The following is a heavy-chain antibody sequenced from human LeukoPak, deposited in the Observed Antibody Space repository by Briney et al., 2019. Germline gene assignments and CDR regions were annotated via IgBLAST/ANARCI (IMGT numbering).Heavy chain of an antibody. Sequence: ASVKVSCKASGYRFTGCYMHWVRQAPGQGLEWMGWINPNSGVTNYAQNFQGRVTMTRDTSITTAYMELSSLRSDDTAVYYCAPRRVAADKGFDYWGQGTLVTVSS. V-gene: IGHV1-2*02. J-gene: IGHJ4*02. CDR1: GYRFTGCY. D-gene: IGHD6-19*01. CDR3: APRRVAADKGFDY. CDR2: INPNSGVT.